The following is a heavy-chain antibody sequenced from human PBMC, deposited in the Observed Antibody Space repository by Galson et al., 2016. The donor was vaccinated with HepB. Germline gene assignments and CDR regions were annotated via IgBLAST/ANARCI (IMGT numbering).Heavy chain of an antibody. CDR2: IYPGDSDT. Sequence: QSGAEVKKPGESLQISCKGSGYTFSDYWIGWVRQMPGKGLEWMGIIYPGDSDTRYRPSFQGQVTISADKSISTAYRQWSTLKASDTAMYYCARQGQHNYYYYMDVWGKGTTVTVSS. V-gene: IGHV5-51*01. CDR1: GYTFSDYW. D-gene: IGHD1-1*01. J-gene: IGHJ6*03. CDR3: ARQGQHNYYYYMDV.